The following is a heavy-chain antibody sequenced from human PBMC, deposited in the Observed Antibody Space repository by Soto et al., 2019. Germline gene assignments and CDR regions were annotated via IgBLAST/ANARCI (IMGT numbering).Heavy chain of an antibody. Sequence: EEQLLESGGGLVHPGGSLRLSCAATGFNFGSYAMGWVRQAPGKGLEWVSGVSGSGSSPYYADSVKGRLTISKDKSKNTLYLDLNNLRSEDTAVYFCVKGKESGYRGAFDSWGQGTMVTVSS. D-gene: IGHD5-18*01. CDR1: GFNFGSYA. CDR2: VSGSGSSP. V-gene: IGHV3-23*01. CDR3: VKGKESGYRGAFDS. J-gene: IGHJ4*02.